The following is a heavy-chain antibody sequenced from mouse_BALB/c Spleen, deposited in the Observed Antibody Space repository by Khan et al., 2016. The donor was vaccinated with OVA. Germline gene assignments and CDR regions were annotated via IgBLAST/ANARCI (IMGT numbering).Heavy chain of an antibody. CDR2: ISSGSNNI. D-gene: IGHD1-1*01. CDR1: GFTFSNFG. V-gene: IGHV5-17*02. CDR3: TRGDNTYAWFAY. J-gene: IGHJ3*01. Sequence: EVELVESGGGLVQPGGSRKLSCAASGFTFSNFGMHWVRQAPEKGLEWVAYISSGSNNIYYADSVKGRFTISRDNPENALFLQMTSLRSKDTAIYYCTRGDNTYAWFAYWGQGTLVTVSA.